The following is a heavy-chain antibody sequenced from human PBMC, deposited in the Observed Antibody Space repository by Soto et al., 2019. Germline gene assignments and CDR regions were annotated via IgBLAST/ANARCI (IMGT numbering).Heavy chain of an antibody. CDR3: AIHDGITGTGDFYYFDY. CDR2: IIPIFGTA. CDR1: GGTFSSYA. D-gene: IGHD1-20*01. J-gene: IGHJ4*02. Sequence: ASVKVSCKASGGTFSSYAISWVRQAPGQGLEWMGGIIPIFGTANYAQKFQGRVTITADESTSTAYMELSSLRSEDTAVYYCAIHDGITGTGDFYYFDYWGQGTLVTVPS. V-gene: IGHV1-69*13.